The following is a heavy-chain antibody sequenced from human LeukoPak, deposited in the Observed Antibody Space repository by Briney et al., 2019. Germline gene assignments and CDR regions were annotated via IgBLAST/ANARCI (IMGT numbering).Heavy chain of an antibody. Sequence: GSLRLSCAASGFSVSDHYMNWVRQAPGKGLEWIGEINHSGSTNYNPSLKSRVTISVDTSKNQFSLKLSSVTAADTAVYYCARQVFGFPFDYWGQGTLVTVSS. CDR2: INHSGST. J-gene: IGHJ4*02. CDR1: GFSVSDHY. V-gene: IGHV4-34*01. D-gene: IGHD3-10*01. CDR3: ARQVFGFPFDY.